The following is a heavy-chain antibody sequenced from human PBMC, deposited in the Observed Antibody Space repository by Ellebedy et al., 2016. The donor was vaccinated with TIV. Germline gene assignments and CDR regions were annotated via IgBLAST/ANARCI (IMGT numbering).Heavy chain of an antibody. J-gene: IGHJ4*02. CDR1: GYTFTGYY. CDR2: IIPIFGTA. CDR3: ARGQDLRGQGDY. Sequence: AASVKVSCKASGYTFTGYYMHWARQAPGQGLEWMGGIIPIFGTANYAQKFQGRVTITADKSTSTAYMELSSLRSEDTAVYYCARGQDLRGQGDYWGQGTLVTVSS. V-gene: IGHV1-69*06.